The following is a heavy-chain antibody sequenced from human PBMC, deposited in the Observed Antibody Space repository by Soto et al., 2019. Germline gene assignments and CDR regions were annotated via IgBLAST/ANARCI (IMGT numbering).Heavy chain of an antibody. CDR3: ARLEGLATISYYFDF. CDR1: DDSINSDKYY. CDR2: IYYRGNA. J-gene: IGHJ4*02. V-gene: IGHV4-39*01. D-gene: IGHD3-9*01. Sequence: QLQLQESGPGLVKPSETLSLTCSVSDDSINSDKYYWGWIRQPPGKGLEWIGSIYYRGNAYYNPSLQTRVTISLDKSKSQFSLKLNSVTAADSAVYFCARLEGLATISYYFDFWGPGALDTVSS.